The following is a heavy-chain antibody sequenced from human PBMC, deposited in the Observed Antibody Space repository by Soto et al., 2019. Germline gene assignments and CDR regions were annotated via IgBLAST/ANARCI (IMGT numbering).Heavy chain of an antibody. CDR1: GFTFSSYA. Sequence: GGSLRLSCAASGFTFSSYAMPWVRQAPGKGLEWVAAISGGGGNPSYADSVKGRFTISRDNPKKTLYLQMNSLRAEDTALYYCAKARCTTSNCYVPDYWGQGTLVTVSS. V-gene: IGHV3-23*01. J-gene: IGHJ4*02. CDR2: ISGGGGNP. CDR3: AKARCTTSNCYVPDY. D-gene: IGHD2-8*01.